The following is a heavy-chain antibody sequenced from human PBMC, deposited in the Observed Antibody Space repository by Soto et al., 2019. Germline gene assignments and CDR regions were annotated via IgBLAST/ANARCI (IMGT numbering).Heavy chain of an antibody. J-gene: IGHJ4*02. CDR1: GYTFTDYY. Sequence: VASVKVSCKASGYTFTDYYLHWVRQAPGQGLEWMGWLNPDGGVTRFVQKFQDKVTLTRDTSINTAYMELSRLTSDDTAVYYCTRASAVTGGSSNSLPNAYWGQGTLVTVSS. CDR3: TRASAVTGGSSNSLPNAY. CDR2: LNPDGGVT. D-gene: IGHD6-19*01. V-gene: IGHV1-2*02.